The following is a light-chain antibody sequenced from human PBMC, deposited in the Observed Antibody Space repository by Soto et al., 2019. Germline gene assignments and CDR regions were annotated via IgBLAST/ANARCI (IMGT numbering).Light chain of an antibody. V-gene: IGKV3-20*01. J-gene: IGKJ1*01. CDR1: QSVNNRY. Sequence: EILLTQSPCTLPLSPGERATLSCRASQSVNNRYLAWYQRKPGHAPSLLIYGASSRATGIPDRLSGSGSGTEFTLTISSLQPDDFATYYCQQYNSYWTFGQGTKVDIK. CDR3: QQYNSYWT. CDR2: GAS.